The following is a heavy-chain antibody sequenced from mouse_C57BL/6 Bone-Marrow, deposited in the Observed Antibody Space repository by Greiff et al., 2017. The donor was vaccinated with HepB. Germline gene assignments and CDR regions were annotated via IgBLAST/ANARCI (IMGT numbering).Heavy chain of an antibody. CDR1: GYTFTSYW. V-gene: IGHV1-50*01. CDR3: ARSHLCFDY. Sequence: QVQLQQSGAELVKPGASVKLSCKASGYTFTSYWMQWVKQRPGQGLEWIGEIDPSDSYTNYNQKFKGKATLTVDTSSSTAYMQLSSLTSEDSAVYYCARSHLCFDYWGQGTTLTVSS. J-gene: IGHJ2*01. CDR2: IDPSDSYT.